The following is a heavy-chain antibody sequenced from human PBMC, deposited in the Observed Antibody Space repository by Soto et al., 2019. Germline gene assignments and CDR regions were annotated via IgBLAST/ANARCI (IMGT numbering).Heavy chain of an antibody. CDR1: GFTFSSYA. CDR2: ISGSGGST. V-gene: IGHV3-23*01. Sequence: GGSLRLSCAASGFTFSSYAMSCVRQAPGKGLEWVSAISGSGGSTYYADSVKGRFTISRDNSKNTLYLQMNSLRAEDTAVYYCAKYDILTGYYKGPILFDYWGQGTLVTVSS. CDR3: AKYDILTGYYKGPILFDY. D-gene: IGHD3-9*01. J-gene: IGHJ4*02.